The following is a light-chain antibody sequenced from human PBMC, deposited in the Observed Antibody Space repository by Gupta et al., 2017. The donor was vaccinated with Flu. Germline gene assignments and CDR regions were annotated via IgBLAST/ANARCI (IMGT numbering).Light chain of an antibody. CDR1: SSNIGNNY. CDR3: GTWDGSLSAWV. J-gene: IGLJ3*02. CDR2: DNN. Sequence: QSVLTQPPSVSAAPGQKVTISCSGSSSNIGNNYVSWYQQLPRTAPKLLIYDNNKRPSGIPDRCSGSKSGTSATLGITGLQTGDEADYYCGTWDGSLSAWVFGGGTRLTVL. V-gene: IGLV1-51*01.